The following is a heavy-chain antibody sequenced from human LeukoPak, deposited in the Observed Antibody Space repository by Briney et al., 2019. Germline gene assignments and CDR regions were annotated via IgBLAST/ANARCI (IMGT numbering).Heavy chain of an antibody. CDR3: ARDLRYIVGAAGSDY. D-gene: IGHD1-26*01. V-gene: IGHV3-48*03. J-gene: IGHJ4*02. CDR1: GFTFSTYE. CDR2: ISSSVTI. Sequence: GGSLRLSCAASGFTFSTYEMNWVRQAPGKGLEWVSYISSSVTIYYADPVKGRFTISRDNAKNSLYLQMNSLRAEDTAVYYCARDLRYIVGAAGSDYWGQGTLVTVSS.